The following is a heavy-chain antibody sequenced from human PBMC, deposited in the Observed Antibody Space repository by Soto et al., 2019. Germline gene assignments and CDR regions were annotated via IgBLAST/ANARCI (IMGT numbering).Heavy chain of an antibody. CDR3: ARLISLGRYYDILTGPDY. D-gene: IGHD3-9*01. CDR1: GFIFRDHY. Sequence: GGSLRLSCEASGFIFRDHYMAWMRQAPGKGPEWVSYISYSGDTIHYADSVKGRFTISRDNAKNSLYLQMNSLRAEDTAVYYCARLISLGRYYDILTGPDYWGQGTLVTVSS. CDR2: ISYSGDTI. J-gene: IGHJ4*02. V-gene: IGHV3-11*01.